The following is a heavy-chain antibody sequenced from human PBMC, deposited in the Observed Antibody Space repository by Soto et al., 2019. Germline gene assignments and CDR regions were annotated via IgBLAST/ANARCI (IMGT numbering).Heavy chain of an antibody. D-gene: IGHD3-10*01. CDR3: ARYGSTAFDI. Sequence: SETLSLTCSVSGGSISSSSYYWGWIRQPPGKGLEWIGSIYYSGSTYYNPSLKSRVTISVDTSKNQFSLKLSSVTAADTAVYYCARYGSTAFDIWRQGTMVTVSS. CDR1: GGSISSSSYY. J-gene: IGHJ3*02. CDR2: IYYSGST. V-gene: IGHV4-39*01.